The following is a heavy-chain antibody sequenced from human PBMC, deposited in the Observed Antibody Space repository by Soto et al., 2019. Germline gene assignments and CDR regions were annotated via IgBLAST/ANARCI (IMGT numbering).Heavy chain of an antibody. J-gene: IGHJ4*02. CDR2: IDPSDSQT. V-gene: IGHV5-10-1*01. D-gene: IGHD3-22*01. CDR1: GYSFAGYL. CDR3: ARQIYDSDTGPNFQYYFDS. Sequence: GESLKISCKGSGYSFAGYLVTWVRQKPGKGLEWMGRIDPSDSQTYYSPSFRGHVTISVTKSITTVFLQWSSLRASDTAMYYCARQIYDSDTGPNFQYYFDSWGQGTPVTVSS.